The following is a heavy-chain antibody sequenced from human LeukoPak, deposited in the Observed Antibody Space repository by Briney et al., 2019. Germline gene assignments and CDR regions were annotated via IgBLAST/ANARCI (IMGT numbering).Heavy chain of an antibody. CDR1: GFTFSSYG. Sequence: SGRSLRLSCAASGFTFSSYGMHWVRQAPGKGLEWVSAISGSGGSTYYADSVKGRFTISRDNSKNTLYLQMNSLRAEDTAVYYCAKSYDSSGYPDYWGQGTLVTVSS. CDR2: ISGSGGST. CDR3: AKSYDSSGYPDY. D-gene: IGHD3-22*01. J-gene: IGHJ4*02. V-gene: IGHV3-23*01.